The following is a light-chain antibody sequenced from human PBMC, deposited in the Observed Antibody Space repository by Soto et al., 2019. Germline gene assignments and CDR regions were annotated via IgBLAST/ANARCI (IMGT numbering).Light chain of an antibody. CDR1: SSDVGGYNF. CDR3: VSYAGSNIDV. CDR2: EVT. V-gene: IGLV2-8*01. Sequence: QYALTQPPSASGSPGQSVTISCTGTSSDVGGYNFVSWYQHHPGKAPKLIIYEVTKRPSGVPNRFSGSKSANTASLTVSGLQAEDEADYYCVSYAGSNIDVFGTGTKLTVL. J-gene: IGLJ1*01.